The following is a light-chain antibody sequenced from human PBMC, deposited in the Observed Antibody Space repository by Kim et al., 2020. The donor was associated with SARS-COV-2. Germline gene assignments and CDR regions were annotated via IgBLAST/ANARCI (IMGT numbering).Light chain of an antibody. CDR3: QQFRSWPPLT. J-gene: IGKJ4*01. CDR2: NAA. Sequence: EIVLTQSPATLSLSPGERATLSCRASQDAGTQLAWFQQKPGQAPRLLIYNAASRATGIPARFSGSGSGTEFTLSISSLDPEDSAVYYCQQFRSWPPLTFGGGTKVDIK. CDR1: QDAGTQ. V-gene: IGKV3-11*01.